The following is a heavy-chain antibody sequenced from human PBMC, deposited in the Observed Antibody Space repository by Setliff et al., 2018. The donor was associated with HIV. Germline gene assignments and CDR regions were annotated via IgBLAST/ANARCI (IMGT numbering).Heavy chain of an antibody. D-gene: IGHD4-17*01. J-gene: IGHJ4*02. V-gene: IGHV1-2*06. CDR3: ARNYGADSNYFDY. Sequence: ASVKVSCKASGYTFTGYFIHWVRQAPGQGLEWMGRINPSRHNSIYAPRYQGRVTMTRDTSISTAYMELGGLRSDDTAVYYCARNYGADSNYFDYWGQGTLVTVS. CDR2: INPSRHNS. CDR1: GYTFTGYF.